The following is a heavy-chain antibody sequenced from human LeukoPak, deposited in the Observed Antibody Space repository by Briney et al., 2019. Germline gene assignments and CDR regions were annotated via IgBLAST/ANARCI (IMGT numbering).Heavy chain of an antibody. Sequence: GRSLRLSCAASGFTFDDYAMHWVRHAPGKGLEWVSGISWNSGSIGYADSVKGRFTISRDNAKNSLYLQMNSLRAEDTALYYCAKDIRVTIFGIDYWGQGTLVTVSS. D-gene: IGHD3-3*01. J-gene: IGHJ4*02. CDR2: ISWNSGSI. CDR3: AKDIRVTIFGIDY. CDR1: GFTFDDYA. V-gene: IGHV3-9*01.